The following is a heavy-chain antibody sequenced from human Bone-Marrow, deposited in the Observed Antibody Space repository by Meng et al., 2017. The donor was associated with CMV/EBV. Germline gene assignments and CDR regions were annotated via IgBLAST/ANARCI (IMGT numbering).Heavy chain of an antibody. CDR2: IRYDGSNK. J-gene: IGHJ4*02. CDR1: GFTFSSYG. V-gene: IGHV3-30*02. D-gene: IGHD3-3*01. CDR3: AKVFERFLEWSESYYFDY. Sequence: GSSLKISCAASGFTFSSYGMHWVRQAPGKGLEWVAFIRYDGSNKYYADSVKGRFTISRDNSKNTLYLQMNSLRAEDTAVYYCAKVFERFLEWSESYYFDYWGQGTLVTVSS.